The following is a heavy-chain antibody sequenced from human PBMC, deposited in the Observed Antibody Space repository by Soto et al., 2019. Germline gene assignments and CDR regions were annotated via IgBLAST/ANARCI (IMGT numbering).Heavy chain of an antibody. CDR1: GFTFSSYG. V-gene: IGHV3-33*01. D-gene: IGHD3-9*01. J-gene: IGHJ4*02. CDR2: IWYDGSNK. Sequence: QVQLVESGGGVVQPGRSLRLSCAASGFTFSSYGMHWVRQAPGKGLEWVAVIWYDGSNKYYADSVKGRFTISRDNSKNTLYLQMNSRRAEDTAVYYCASSALRYFDWLLELDYWGQGTLVTVSS. CDR3: ASSALRYFDWLLELDY.